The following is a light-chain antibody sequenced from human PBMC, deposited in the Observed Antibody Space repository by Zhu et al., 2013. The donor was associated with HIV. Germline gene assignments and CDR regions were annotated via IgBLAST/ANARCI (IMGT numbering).Light chain of an antibody. CDR3: QQYSDYPWT. CDR2: RSS. V-gene: IGKV1-5*03. J-gene: IGKJ1*01. Sequence: DIRLTQSPSILSASVGDRVSITCRADQDVQTWLAWYQQKPGTAPRLLVYRSSSSETGVPLRFFGSGSGTEFALTISGLQPDDFATYFCQQYSDYPWTFGQGT. CDR1: QDVQTW.